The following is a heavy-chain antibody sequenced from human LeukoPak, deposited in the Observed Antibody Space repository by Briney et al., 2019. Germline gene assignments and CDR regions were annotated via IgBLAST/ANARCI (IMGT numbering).Heavy chain of an antibody. CDR1: GFTFSSYS. Sequence: PGGSLRLSCAASGFTFSSYSMSWVRQAPGKGLEWVSSITTSSTYISYADSVKGRFTISRDNAKNTVYLQMNSLRAEDTAVYYCARMGRGGYSAYDINYYGMDVWGQGTTVTVSS. D-gene: IGHD5-12*01. J-gene: IGHJ6*02. CDR3: ARMGRGGYSAYDINYYGMDV. CDR2: ITTSSTYI. V-gene: IGHV3-21*01.